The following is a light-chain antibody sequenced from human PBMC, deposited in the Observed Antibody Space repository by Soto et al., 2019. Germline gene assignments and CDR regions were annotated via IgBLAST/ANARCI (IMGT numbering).Light chain of an antibody. Sequence: EIVLTQSPGTLSLSPGERATLSCRASQSVSSSYLAWYQQKPGQAPRLLIYGASTRATGITDRFSGSVSGTDFTLTISRLEPEDFAVYYCQQCGISTWPFGQGTKVEIK. CDR3: QQCGISTWP. V-gene: IGKV3-20*01. CDR2: GAS. J-gene: IGKJ1*01. CDR1: QSVSSSY.